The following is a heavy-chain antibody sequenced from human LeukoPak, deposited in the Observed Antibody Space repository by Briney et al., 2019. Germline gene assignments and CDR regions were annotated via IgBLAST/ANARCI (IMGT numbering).Heavy chain of an antibody. V-gene: IGHV1-2*04. Sequence: GASVKVSCKASGYTFTGYYLHWVRQAPGQGLEWMGRINPNSGGTNYAQKFQGWVSMTRDTSISTAYMELSSLRSEDTAVYYCARDARRGVELKAFDIWGQGTMVTVSS. D-gene: IGHD1-7*01. CDR1: GYTFTGYY. CDR2: INPNSGGT. CDR3: ARDARRGVELKAFDI. J-gene: IGHJ3*02.